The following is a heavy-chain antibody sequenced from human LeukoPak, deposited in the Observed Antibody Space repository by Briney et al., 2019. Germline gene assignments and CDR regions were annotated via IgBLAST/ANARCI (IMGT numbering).Heavy chain of an antibody. Sequence: PGGSLRLSCAASGFTFSNYWMHWVRQDPGKGLVWVSRISIDGSSTSYADSVKGRFTISRDNAKNTLYLQMNSLRAEDTAIYYCARDLSGSGSLSDCWGQGTLVTVSS. D-gene: IGHD3-10*01. CDR2: ISIDGSST. CDR3: ARDLSGSGSLSDC. J-gene: IGHJ4*02. V-gene: IGHV3-74*01. CDR1: GFTFSNYW.